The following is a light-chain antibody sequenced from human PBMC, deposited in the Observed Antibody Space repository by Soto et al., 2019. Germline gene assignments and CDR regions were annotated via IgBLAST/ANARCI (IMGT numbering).Light chain of an antibody. CDR1: SSDVGGYNY. Sequence: QSALTQSRSVSGSPGQSVTISCTGTSSDVGGYNYVSWYQQHPGKAPKLMIYDVSKRPSGVPDRFSGSKSGNTASLTISGLQAEDEADYYCCSYAGSYTPVVFGGGTKVTVL. J-gene: IGLJ2*01. CDR3: CSYAGSYTPVV. V-gene: IGLV2-11*01. CDR2: DVS.